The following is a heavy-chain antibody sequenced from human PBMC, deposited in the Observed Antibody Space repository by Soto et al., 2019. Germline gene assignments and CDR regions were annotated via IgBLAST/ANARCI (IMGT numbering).Heavy chain of an antibody. CDR1: GFTFADFW. Sequence: GGSLRLSCAASGFTFADFWMTWVRQAPGKGLEWVANIKKDGGEKYYVDSVKGRFTISRDNAKNSVSLQMGSLRAEDTAVYYCARTGTTHYLGQGTLVTVSS. CDR3: ARTGTTHY. CDR2: IKKDGGEK. J-gene: IGHJ4*01. V-gene: IGHV3-7*05. D-gene: IGHD1-1*01.